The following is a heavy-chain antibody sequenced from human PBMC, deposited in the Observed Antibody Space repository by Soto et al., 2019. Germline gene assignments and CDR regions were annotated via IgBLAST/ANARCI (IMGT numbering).Heavy chain of an antibody. CDR1: GFTFSNAW. D-gene: IGHD3-10*01. J-gene: IGHJ4*02. CDR2: IKSKPAGGTT. CDR3: STGGYYFDY. V-gene: IGHV3-15*01. Sequence: GGSLRLSCEASGFTFSNAWMNWVRQAPGKGLEWVGRIKSKPAGGTTDYAAPVKGRFTISRDDSKNTVYVQMNGLKTEGTALYYCSTGGYYFDYWGQGTLVTVSS.